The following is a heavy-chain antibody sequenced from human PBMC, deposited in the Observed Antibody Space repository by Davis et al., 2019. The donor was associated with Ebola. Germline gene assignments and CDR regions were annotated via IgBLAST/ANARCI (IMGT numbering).Heavy chain of an antibody. CDR2: IYYTGTT. V-gene: IGHV4-34*01. D-gene: IGHD3-22*01. CDR1: GESFSDYF. J-gene: IGHJ3*02. CDR3: AHPNSDYYHIDVFDT. Sequence: SETLSLTCAVSGESFSDYFWSWIRQLPGKGLEWVGSIYYTGTTYYNPSLKSRVTISADTSSNQVSLKLTSVTAADTAMYYCAHPNSDYYHIDVFDTWGRGTMVTVS.